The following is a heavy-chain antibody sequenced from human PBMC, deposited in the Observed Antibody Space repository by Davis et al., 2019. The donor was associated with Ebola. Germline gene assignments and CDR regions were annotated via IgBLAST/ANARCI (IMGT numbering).Heavy chain of an antibody. CDR1: GYRFTSYW. CDR2: IYPGDSDT. J-gene: IGHJ4*02. CDR3: ARTAFWSGYPYYFDY. D-gene: IGHD3-3*01. V-gene: IGHV5-51*01. Sequence: PGGSLRLSCKGSGYRFTSYWIGWVRQMPGKGLEWMGIIYPGDSDTRYSPSFQGQVTISADKSISTAYLQWSSLKASDTAMYYCARTAFWSGYPYYFDYWGQGTLVTVSS.